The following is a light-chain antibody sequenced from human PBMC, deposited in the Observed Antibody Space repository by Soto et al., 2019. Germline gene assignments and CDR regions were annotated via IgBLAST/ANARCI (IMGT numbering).Light chain of an antibody. CDR2: KAS. CDR3: QQYNSYSPYT. CDR1: QSISSW. Sequence: DIQMTQSPSTLSASVGDRVTITCRASQSISSWLAWYQQKPGKAPKLLIYKASSLESGVPSRFSGSGSGTAFTLPISSLQPDDFATYYCQQYNSYSPYTFGQGTKLEIK. V-gene: IGKV1-5*03. J-gene: IGKJ2*01.